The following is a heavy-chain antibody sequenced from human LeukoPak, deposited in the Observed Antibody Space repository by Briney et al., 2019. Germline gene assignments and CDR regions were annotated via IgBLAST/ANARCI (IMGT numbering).Heavy chain of an antibody. V-gene: IGHV3-11*01. J-gene: IGHJ4*02. D-gene: IGHD6-19*01. CDR1: GFTFSDYY. Sequence: PGGSLRLSCAASGFTFSDYYMSWIRQAPGKRLEWVSYISSSGSTIYYADSVKGRFTISRDNAKNSLYLQMNSLRAEDTAVYYCARDLSGGYSSGWYSYFDYWGQGTLVTVSS. CDR2: ISSSGSTI. CDR3: ARDLSGGYSSGWYSYFDY.